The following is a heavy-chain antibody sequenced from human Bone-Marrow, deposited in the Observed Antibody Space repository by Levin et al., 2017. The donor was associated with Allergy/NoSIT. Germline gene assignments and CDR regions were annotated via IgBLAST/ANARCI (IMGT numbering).Heavy chain of an antibody. CDR2: INPNSGGT. D-gene: IGHD6-6*01. CDR1: GYSFTGYY. V-gene: IGHV1-2*02. CDR3: AAPVQDRSSSWHYFDY. J-gene: IGHJ4*02. Sequence: ASVKVSCKASGYSFTGYYMHWVRQAPGQGLEWMGWINPNSGGTNYAQKFQGRVTMTRDTSISTAYMELSRLRSDDTAVYYCAAPVQDRSSSWHYFDYWGQGTLVTVSS.